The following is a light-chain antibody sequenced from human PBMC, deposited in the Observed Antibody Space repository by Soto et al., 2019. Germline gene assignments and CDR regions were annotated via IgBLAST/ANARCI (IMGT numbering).Light chain of an antibody. CDR1: QSVSSSY. V-gene: IGKV3-20*01. Sequence: ELVLTQSPGTLSLSPGERATLSCRASQSVSSSYLAWYQQKPGQAPRLLIYGASYRATGIPDRFSGRGSGTDFTLTISRLETEDFAVYYCQQYDDSLSSFTFGQGTNLEIK. CDR2: GAS. CDR3: QQYDDSLSSFT. J-gene: IGKJ2*01.